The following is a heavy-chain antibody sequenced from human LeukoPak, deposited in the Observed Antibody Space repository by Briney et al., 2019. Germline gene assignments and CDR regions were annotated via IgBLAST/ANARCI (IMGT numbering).Heavy chain of an antibody. J-gene: IGHJ6*02. Sequence: GGSLRLSCAASGFTFENYAMTWVRQAPGKGLEWVSSISSSSSYIYYADSVKGRFTISRDNAKNSLYLQMNSLRAEDTAVYYCARDGGDGSSYYYGMDVWGQGTTVTVSS. V-gene: IGHV3-21*01. D-gene: IGHD5-24*01. CDR3: ARDGGDGSSYYYGMDV. CDR1: GFTFENYA. CDR2: ISSSSSYI.